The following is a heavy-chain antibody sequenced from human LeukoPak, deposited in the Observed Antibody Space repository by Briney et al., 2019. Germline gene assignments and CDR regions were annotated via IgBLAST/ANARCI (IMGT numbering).Heavy chain of an antibody. J-gene: IGHJ4*02. CDR2: INLNGGST. CDR1: GFTFDDYG. V-gene: IGHV3-20*04. Sequence: GGSLRLSCAASGFTFDDYGMSWVRQAPGKGLEWVSGINLNGGSTGYADSVKGRFTISGDNAKNSLYLQMNSLRAEDTALYYCARDPWGIASSRLFDYWGQGTLVTVSS. D-gene: IGHD6-13*01. CDR3: ARDPWGIASSRLFDY.